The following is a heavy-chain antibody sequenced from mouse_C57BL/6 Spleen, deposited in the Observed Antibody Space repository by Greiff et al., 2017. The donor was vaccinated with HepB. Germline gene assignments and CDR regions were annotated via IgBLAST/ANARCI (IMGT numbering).Heavy chain of an antibody. J-gene: IGHJ2*01. CDR3: ARDPYYYGSSSGFDD. Sequence: VQLQQSGAELVKPGASVKISCKASGYAFSSYWMNWVKQRPGKGLEWIGQIYPGDGDTNYNGKFKGKATLTADKSSSTAYMQLSSLTSEDSAVYFCARDPYYYGSSSGFDDWGQGTTRTGSS. V-gene: IGHV1-80*01. CDR2: IYPGDGDT. CDR1: GYAFSSYW. D-gene: IGHD1-1*01.